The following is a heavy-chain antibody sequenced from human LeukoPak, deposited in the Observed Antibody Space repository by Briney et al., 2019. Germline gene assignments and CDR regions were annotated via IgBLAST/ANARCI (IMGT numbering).Heavy chain of an antibody. CDR3: ARDRGSGWSCFDY. D-gene: IGHD6-19*01. J-gene: IGHJ4*02. CDR1: GFSFSNYG. V-gene: IGHV3-33*01. CDR2: IWFDGSNK. Sequence: PGTSLRLSCAASGFSFSNYGMHWVRQAPGKGLEWVAGIWFDGSNKHCADSVEGRFTISRDNSKNTLYVQMNSLRAEDTAVYYCARDRGSGWSCFDYWGQGTLVTVSS.